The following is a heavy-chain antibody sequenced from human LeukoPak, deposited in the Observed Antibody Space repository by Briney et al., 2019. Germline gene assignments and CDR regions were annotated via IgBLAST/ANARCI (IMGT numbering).Heavy chain of an antibody. D-gene: IGHD4/OR15-4a*01. CDR3: ARYSANYVWFDP. Sequence: SETLSLTCTVSGGSISSGDYYWSWIRQPPGKGLEWIGYIYYSGRTYYHPSLKSRVTISVDTSKNQFSLKLSSVTAADTAVYYCARYSANYVWFDPWGQGTLVTVSS. J-gene: IGHJ5*02. V-gene: IGHV4-30-4*01. CDR2: IYYSGRT. CDR1: GGSISSGDYY.